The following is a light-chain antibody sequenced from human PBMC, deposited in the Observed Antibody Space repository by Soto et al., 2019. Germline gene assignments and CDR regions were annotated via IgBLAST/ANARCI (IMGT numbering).Light chain of an antibody. V-gene: IGKV3-20*01. CDR2: GAS. Sequence: EIVLTQSPGTLSLSPGEGATLSCRASQTIRNNFLAWCQRRPGQAPMLLISGASGRAPGIPASFSGSGSGTDFTLSISRLEPEYAAVYCCQQNGGSPTFGGGTKV. CDR1: QTIRNNF. CDR3: QQNGGSPT. J-gene: IGKJ4*01.